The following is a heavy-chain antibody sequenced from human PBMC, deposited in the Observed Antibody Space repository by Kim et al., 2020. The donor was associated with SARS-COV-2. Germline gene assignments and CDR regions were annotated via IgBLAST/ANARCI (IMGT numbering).Heavy chain of an antibody. D-gene: IGHD3-22*01. CDR2: IKSKTDGGTT. CDR3: TTDLDYYDSSGYYSLDAFDI. Sequence: GGSLRLSCAASGFTFSNAWMSWVRQAPGKGPEWVGRIKSKTDGGTTHYAAPVKGRFTISRDDSKNTLYLQMNSLKTEDTAVYYCTTDLDYYDSSGYYSLDAFDIWGQGTMVTVSS. CDR1: GFTFSNAW. J-gene: IGHJ3*02. V-gene: IGHV3-15*01.